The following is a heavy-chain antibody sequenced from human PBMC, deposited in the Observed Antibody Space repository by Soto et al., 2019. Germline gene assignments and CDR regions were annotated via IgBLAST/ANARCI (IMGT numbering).Heavy chain of an antibody. J-gene: IGHJ3*02. CDR1: GYTFTSYG. CDR3: ARSIAVADDTFDI. Sequence: GASVKVSCKASGYTFTSYGISWVRQAPGQGLEWMGWISAYSGNTNYAQKLQGRVTMTTDASTSTAYMELRSLRSDDTAVYYCARSIAVADDTFDIWGQGTMVTVSS. V-gene: IGHV1-18*01. CDR2: ISAYSGNT. D-gene: IGHD6-19*01.